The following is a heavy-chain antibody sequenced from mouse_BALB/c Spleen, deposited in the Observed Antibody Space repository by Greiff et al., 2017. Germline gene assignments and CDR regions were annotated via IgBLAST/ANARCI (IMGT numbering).Heavy chain of an antibody. V-gene: IGHV1-69*02. D-gene: IGHD4-1*01. Sequence: VQLQQPGAELVRPGASVKLSCKASGYTFTSYWINWVKQRPGQGLEWIGNIYPSDSYTNYNQKFKDKATLTVDKSSSTAYMQLSSPTSEDSAVYYCTRRTGTNFDYWGQGTTLTVSS. CDR1: GYTFTSYW. CDR2: IYPSDSYT. J-gene: IGHJ2*01. CDR3: TRRTGTNFDY.